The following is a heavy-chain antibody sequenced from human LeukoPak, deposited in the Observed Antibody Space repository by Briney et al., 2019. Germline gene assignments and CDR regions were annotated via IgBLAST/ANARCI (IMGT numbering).Heavy chain of an antibody. J-gene: IGHJ6*03. CDR3: ASGSSGYGYYYYVDV. V-gene: IGHV1-69*13. Sequence: SVKVSCKASGGTFSSYAISWVRQAPGQGLEWMGGIIPIFGTANYAQKFQGRVTITADESTSTAYMELSSLRSEDTAVYYCASGSSGYGYYYYVDVWGKGTTVTVSS. D-gene: IGHD3-22*01. CDR1: GGTFSSYA. CDR2: IIPIFGTA.